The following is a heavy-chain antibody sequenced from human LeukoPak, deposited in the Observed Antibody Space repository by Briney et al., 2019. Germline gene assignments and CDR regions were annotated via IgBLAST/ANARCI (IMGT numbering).Heavy chain of an antibody. V-gene: IGHV1-2*02. CDR3: ARHGIAGRTGSFFDY. CDR1: GYTFTGYY. D-gene: IGHD6-6*01. CDR2: INPNSGGT. J-gene: IGHJ4*02. Sequence: ASVKVSCKASGYTFTGYYMHWVRQAPGQGLEWMGWINPNSGGTNYAQKFQGRVTMTRDTSISTAYMELSRLRSDDTAVYYCARHGIAGRTGSFFDYWGQGTLVTVSS.